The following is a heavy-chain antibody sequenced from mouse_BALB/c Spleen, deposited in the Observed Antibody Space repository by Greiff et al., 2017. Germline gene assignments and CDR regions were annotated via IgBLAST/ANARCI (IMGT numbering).Heavy chain of an antibody. D-gene: IGHD2-1*01. J-gene: IGHJ4*01. CDR3: ARVLYGNPYAMDY. Sequence: EVKLVESGGGLVKPGGSLKLSCAASGFTFSDYYMYWVRQTPEKRLEWVATISDGGSYTYYPDSVKGRFTISRDNAKNNLYLQMSSLKSEDTAMYYCARVLYGNPYAMDYWGQGTSVTVSS. V-gene: IGHV5-4*02. CDR2: ISDGGSYT. CDR1: GFTFSDYY.